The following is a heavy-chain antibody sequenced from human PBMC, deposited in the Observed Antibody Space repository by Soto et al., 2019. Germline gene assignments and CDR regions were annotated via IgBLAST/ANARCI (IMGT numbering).Heavy chain of an antibody. Sequence: EGSLRLSCSVSGFTVSSFGMHWVRQAPGKGLEHVSTLSSNGIGTYYADSVKGRFTFSRDTSKNTLYLQMSSLRTEDTAVYYCVKDMGQAAVGIRYPYGLDVWGLGTTVTVSS. CDR1: GFTVSSFG. J-gene: IGHJ6*02. V-gene: IGHV3-64D*06. CDR2: LSSNGIGT. D-gene: IGHD6-13*01. CDR3: VKDMGQAAVGIRYPYGLDV.